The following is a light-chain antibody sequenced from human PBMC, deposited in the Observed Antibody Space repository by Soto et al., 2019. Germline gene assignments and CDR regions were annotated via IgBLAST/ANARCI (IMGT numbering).Light chain of an antibody. Sequence: IVLTHSPGTLSLSPGEGGALXCTASQSVTSNYLAWYQQKPGQAPRLLIFGASIRDTGIPDRFSGSGSGTDFTLTISRLEPGDSAVYYCQQYGSSLGTFGQGTKVDIK. CDR2: GAS. J-gene: IGKJ1*01. CDR3: QQYGSSLGT. CDR1: QSVTSNY. V-gene: IGKV3-20*01.